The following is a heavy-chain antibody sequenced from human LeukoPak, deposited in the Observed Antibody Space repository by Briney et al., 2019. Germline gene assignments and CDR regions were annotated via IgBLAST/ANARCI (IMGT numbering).Heavy chain of an antibody. J-gene: IGHJ3*02. CDR1: GFTFSSYV. D-gene: IGHD3-22*01. Sequence: GGPLRLSCAVSGFTFSSYVMSWVRQAPGKGLEWVSAISGSGGSTYYADSVKGRFTISRDNSKNTLYLQMNSLRAEDTAVYYCAKDSEPYYYDSSGYYRPGRYAFDIWGQGTMVTVSS. CDR3: AKDSEPYYYDSSGYYRPGRYAFDI. V-gene: IGHV3-23*01. CDR2: ISGSGGST.